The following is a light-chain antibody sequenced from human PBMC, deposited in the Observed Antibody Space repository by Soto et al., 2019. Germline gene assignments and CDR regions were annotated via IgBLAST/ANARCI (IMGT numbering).Light chain of an antibody. CDR3: QQRSDWPPT. V-gene: IGKV3-11*01. CDR1: QSVSSY. J-gene: IGKJ4*01. CDR2: DAS. Sequence: EIVLTQSPATLSLSPGERATLSCRASQSVSSYLAWYQQKPGQAPRLLIYDASNRATGIPARLSGSGSGTDFTLTISSLEPEDFAVYYCQQRSDWPPTFGGGNKVEIK.